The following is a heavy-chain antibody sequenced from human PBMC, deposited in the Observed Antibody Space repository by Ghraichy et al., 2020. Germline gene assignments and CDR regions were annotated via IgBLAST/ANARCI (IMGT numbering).Heavy chain of an antibody. V-gene: IGHV3-48*02. CDR1: GFTFSHYH. CDR3: ARDGLRGYDMDV. CDR2: IDTSSRTI. J-gene: IGHJ6*02. Sequence: GSLRLSCAASGFTFSHYHMNWVRQPPGKGLEWVSYIDTSSRTIYYADSVKGRFTISRDNAKNSLYLQMNSLRDEDTAVYYCARDGLRGYDMDVWGQGTTVTVSS. D-gene: IGHD6-19*01.